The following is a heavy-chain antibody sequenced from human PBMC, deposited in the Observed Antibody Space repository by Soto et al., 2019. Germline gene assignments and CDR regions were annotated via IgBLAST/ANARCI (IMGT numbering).Heavy chain of an antibody. Sequence: PGGSLRLSCAASGFTFSSYGMHWVRQAPGKGLEWVAVIWYDGSNKYYADSVKGRFTISRDNSKNTLYLQMNSLRAEDTAVYYCARYHSQWLVLEGWGQGTLVTVSS. CDR1: GFTFSSYG. V-gene: IGHV3-33*01. CDR2: IWYDGSNK. J-gene: IGHJ4*02. D-gene: IGHD6-19*01. CDR3: ARYHSQWLVLEG.